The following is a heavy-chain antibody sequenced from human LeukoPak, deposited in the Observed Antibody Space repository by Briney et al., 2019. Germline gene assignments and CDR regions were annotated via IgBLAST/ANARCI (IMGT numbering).Heavy chain of an antibody. CDR3: ARDRGPYYYYMDV. V-gene: IGHV1-46*01. J-gene: IGHJ6*03. Sequence: ASVKVSCKASGYTFTSYYMHWVRQAPGQGLEWMGIINPSGGSASYAQKFQGRVTMTRDTSTSTVYMELSSLRSEDTAVYYCARDRGPYYYYMDVWGKGTTVTVSS. CDR1: GYTFTSYY. CDR2: INPSGGSA. D-gene: IGHD1-26*01.